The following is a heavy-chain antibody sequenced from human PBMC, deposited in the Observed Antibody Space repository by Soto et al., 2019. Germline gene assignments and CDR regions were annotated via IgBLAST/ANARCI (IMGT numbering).Heavy chain of an antibody. CDR2: IVPTVDTS. J-gene: IGHJ5*02. D-gene: IGHD3-22*01. Sequence: SVKVSCKTSGATFSSYAITWVRQTPGQGLVWMGGIVPTVDTSTYAQKFQGRVTITADKFTNTVYMELSSLRSDDTAVYYCARDGSDDSSRPDPWGQGTLVPVS. CDR1: GATFSSYA. CDR3: ARDGSDDSSRPDP. V-gene: IGHV1-69*06.